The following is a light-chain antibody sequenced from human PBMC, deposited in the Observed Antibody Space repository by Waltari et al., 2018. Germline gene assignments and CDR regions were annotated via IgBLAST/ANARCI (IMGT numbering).Light chain of an antibody. CDR3: NSYAGSSSWV. CDR2: DVS. J-gene: IGLJ3*02. V-gene: IGLV2-14*01. Sequence: QSALTQPASVSGSPGQSITISCTGTSSDVGFSTYVPWYQQHPGKAPKLMIYDVSERPSGVSNRFSGSKSGNTASLTISGLQAEDEADYYCNSYAGSSSWVFGGGTKLTVL. CDR1: SSDVGFSTY.